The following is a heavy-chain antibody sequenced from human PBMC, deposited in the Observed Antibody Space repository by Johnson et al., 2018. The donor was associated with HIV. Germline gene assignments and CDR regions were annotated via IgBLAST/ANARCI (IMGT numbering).Heavy chain of an antibody. D-gene: IGHD1-26*01. CDR3: AKDRRQSSWELLDDAFDI. CDR1: GFTFSYSA. J-gene: IGHJ3*02. Sequence: QVQLVESGGGMVQPGRSLRLSCVASGFTFSYSAFHWVRQAPGEGLEWVALISSDGNREHYADSLKGRFTFSRDNSKNTLYLQMNSLRAEDTAVYYCAKDRRQSSWELLDDAFDIWGQGTTVTVSS. V-gene: IGHV3-30-3*01. CDR2: ISSDGNRE.